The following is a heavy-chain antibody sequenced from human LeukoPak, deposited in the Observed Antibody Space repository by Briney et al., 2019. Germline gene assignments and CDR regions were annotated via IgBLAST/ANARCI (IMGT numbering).Heavy chain of an antibody. D-gene: IGHD4-17*01. CDR2: LSGSGGTT. CDR1: GFTFSTYA. Sequence: GSLRLSCAASGFTFSTYAMSWVRQAPGKGREWVSTLSGSGGTTYYAASVRGRFTISRDNSKNTLYLQMNSLRAEDTAVYYCAKSLDGDTKGYWGQGTQVTVSS. CDR3: AKSLDGDTKGY. J-gene: IGHJ4*02. V-gene: IGHV3-23*01.